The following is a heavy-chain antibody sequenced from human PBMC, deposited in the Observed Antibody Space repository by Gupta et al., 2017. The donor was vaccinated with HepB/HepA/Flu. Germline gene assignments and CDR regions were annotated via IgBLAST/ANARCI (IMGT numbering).Heavy chain of an antibody. Sequence: EGQLYESGGGLVQPGGVPRLAWAAAGFTFRSSGMSWVRQAPGKGLEWVSSITGSGDATYYADSVQGRFTISRDNSKNTLYLQMNSLRAEDTGVYYCAKVTAGGTIYWGQGTLVTVSS. CDR3: AKVTAGGTIY. J-gene: IGHJ4*02. V-gene: IGHV3-23*01. CDR2: ITGSGDAT. CDR1: GFTFRSSG. D-gene: IGHD6-13*01.